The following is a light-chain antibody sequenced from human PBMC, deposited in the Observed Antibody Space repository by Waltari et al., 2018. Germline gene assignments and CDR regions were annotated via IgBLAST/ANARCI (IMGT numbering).Light chain of an antibody. J-gene: IGLJ2*01. Sequence: QSALPQPASVSGSPGQSITISCTGTSSDVGGYNYVSWYQQHPGKAPKLMIFDVNNRPSGVSNRFSGSKSGNTASLTISGLQAEDEADYYCSAYISSSTLELFGGGTRLTVL. V-gene: IGLV2-14*03. CDR2: DVN. CDR3: SAYISSSTLEL. CDR1: SSDVGGYNY.